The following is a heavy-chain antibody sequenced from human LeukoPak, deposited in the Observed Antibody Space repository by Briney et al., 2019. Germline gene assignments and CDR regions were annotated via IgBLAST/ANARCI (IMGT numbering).Heavy chain of an antibody. CDR2: IYYSGST. D-gene: IGHD3-22*01. Sequence: PSETLSLTCTVSGGSISSYYWSWIRQPPGKGLEWIGYIYYSGSTSYNPSLKSRVTISVDTSKNQFSLKLSSVTAAGTAVYYCARDDYTMYYYDSSGYLDAFDIWGQGTMVTVSS. J-gene: IGHJ3*02. CDR1: GGSISSYY. CDR3: ARDDYTMYYYDSSGYLDAFDI. V-gene: IGHV4-59*01.